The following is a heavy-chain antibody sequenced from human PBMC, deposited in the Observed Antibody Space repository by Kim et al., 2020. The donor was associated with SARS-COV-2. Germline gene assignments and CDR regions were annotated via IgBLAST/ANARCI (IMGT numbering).Heavy chain of an antibody. CDR1: GFTFSSYA. J-gene: IGHJ5*02. Sequence: GGSLRLSCAASGFTFSSYAMHWVRQAPGKGLEWVAVISYDGSNKYYADSVKGRFTISRDNSKNTLYLQMNSLRAEDTAVYYCAYSSSWSYNWFDPWGQGT. V-gene: IGHV3-30*04. CDR2: ISYDGSNK. CDR3: AYSSSWSYNWFDP. D-gene: IGHD6-13*01.